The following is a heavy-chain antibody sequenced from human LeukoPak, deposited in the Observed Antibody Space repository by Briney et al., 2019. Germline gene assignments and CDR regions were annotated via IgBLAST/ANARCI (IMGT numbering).Heavy chain of an antibody. CDR2: ISAYNGNT. V-gene: IGHV1-18*04. Sequence: ASVKVSCKASGYTFTGYYMHWVRQAPGQGLEWMGWISAYNGNTNYAQKLRGRVTMTTDTSTSTAYMELRSLRSDDTAVYYCARGLKPAATRLYYFDYWGQGTLVTVSS. CDR1: GYTFTGYY. D-gene: IGHD2-2*01. CDR3: ARGLKPAATRLYYFDY. J-gene: IGHJ4*02.